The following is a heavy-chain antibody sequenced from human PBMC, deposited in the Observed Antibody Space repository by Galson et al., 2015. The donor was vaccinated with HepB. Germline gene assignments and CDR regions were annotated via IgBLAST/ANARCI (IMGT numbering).Heavy chain of an antibody. CDR1: GFSLSTSGMC. V-gene: IGHV2-70*01. CDR3: SRVRADTAMAHYFDY. Sequence: PALVKPTQTLTLTCTFSGFSLSTSGMCVSWIRQPPGKALEWLALIDWDDDKYYSTSLKTRLTISKDTSKNQVVLIMTNMDPVDTATYFCSRVRADTAMAHYFDYWGQGTLVTVSS. J-gene: IGHJ4*02. CDR2: IDWDDDK. D-gene: IGHD5-18*01.